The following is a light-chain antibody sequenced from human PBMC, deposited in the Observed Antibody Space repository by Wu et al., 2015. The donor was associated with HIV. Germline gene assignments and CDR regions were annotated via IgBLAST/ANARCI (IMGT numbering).Light chain of an antibody. Sequence: EIVLTQSPGTLSLSPGERATLSCRASQSVYSTYLAWYQQKPGQAPRLLIYGVSSRATGFPDRFSGSGSGTDFTLTISSLEPEDSAVYYCRQRTNWLFXFGQGHDWRLN. V-gene: IGKV3D-20*02. CDR2: GVS. CDR3: RQRTNWLFX. CDR1: QSVYSTY. J-gene: IGKJ5*01.